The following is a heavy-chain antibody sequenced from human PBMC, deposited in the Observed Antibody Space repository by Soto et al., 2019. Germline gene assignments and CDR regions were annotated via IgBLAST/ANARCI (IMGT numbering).Heavy chain of an antibody. V-gene: IGHV4-59*08. D-gene: IGHD7-27*01. CDR3: ARHLNWGREEGYYYYYYMDV. Sequence: PSETLSLTCTVSGGSISSYYWRWIRQPPEKGLEWIGYIYYSGSTNYNPSLKSRVTISVDTSKNQFSLKLSSVTAADTAVYYCARHLNWGREEGYYYYYYMDVWGKGTTVTVSS. CDR1: GGSISSYY. J-gene: IGHJ6*03. CDR2: IYYSGST.